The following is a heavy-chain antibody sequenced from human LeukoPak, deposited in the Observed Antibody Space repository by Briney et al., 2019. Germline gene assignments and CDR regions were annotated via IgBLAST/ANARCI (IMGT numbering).Heavy chain of an antibody. CDR1: GGSLSSYY. CDR3: APQLGIMRAFDY. J-gene: IGHJ4*02. D-gene: IGHD1-1*01. CDR2: IYTSGST. Sequence: SETLSLTCTLSGGSLSSYYWNWIRQPAEKGLEWIGRIYTSGSTNYNPSLKSRVTMSVDTSKNQFSLKLSSVTAADTAVYYCAPQLGIMRAFDYWGQGTLVTVSS. V-gene: IGHV4-4*07.